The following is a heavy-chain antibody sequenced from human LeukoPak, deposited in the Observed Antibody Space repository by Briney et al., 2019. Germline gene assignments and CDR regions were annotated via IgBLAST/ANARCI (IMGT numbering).Heavy chain of an antibody. CDR1: GGTFSSYA. J-gene: IGHJ6*03. CDR3: ARGGWPDCSSTSCYSGDNKVYYYYMDV. CDR2: VIPIFGTA. D-gene: IGHD2-2*01. Sequence: GASVKVSCKASGGTFSSYAISCVRQAPAQGREWMGGVIPIFGTAKYAQKCQGRVTITADESPSTAYMALTGLRSEDTAVYACARGGWPDCSSTSCYSGDNKVYYYYMDVWGKGPTVTVSS. V-gene: IGHV1-69*13.